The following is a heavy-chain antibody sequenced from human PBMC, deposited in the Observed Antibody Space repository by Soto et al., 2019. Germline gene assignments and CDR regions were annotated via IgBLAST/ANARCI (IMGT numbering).Heavy chain of an antibody. D-gene: IGHD3-10*01. CDR1: GGSITDFN. CDR2: IYQSGSI. V-gene: IGHV4-59*01. CDR3: ARAKGSGTYWFDP. J-gene: IGHJ5*02. Sequence: SETLSLTCSVSGGSITDFNWSRIRQPPGKGLEWIGYIYQSGSINYNPSLKSRVTISVDTSKNHLSLKLTSVTAADTAVYYCARAKGSGTYWFDPWGQGTQVTVSS.